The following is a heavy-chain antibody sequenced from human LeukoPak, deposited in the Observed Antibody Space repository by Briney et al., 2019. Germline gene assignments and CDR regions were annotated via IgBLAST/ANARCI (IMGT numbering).Heavy chain of an antibody. J-gene: IGHJ1*01. CDR1: GYTFTNYG. D-gene: IGHD6-13*01. V-gene: IGHV1-8*02. CDR2: MNPNSGNT. Sequence: ASVKVSCKASGYTFTNYGINWVRQATGQGLEWMGWMNPNSGNTGYAQKFQGRVTMTRNTSISTAYMELSSLRSEDTAVYYCARCPSKPRQQLAHTIAEYFQHWGQGTLVTVSS. CDR3: ARCPSKPRQQLAHTIAEYFQH.